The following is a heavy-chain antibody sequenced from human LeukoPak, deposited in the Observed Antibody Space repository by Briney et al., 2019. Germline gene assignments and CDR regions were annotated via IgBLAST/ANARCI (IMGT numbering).Heavy chain of an antibody. D-gene: IGHD3-10*01. Sequence: GGSLRLSCAASGFTVSSNYMSWVRQAPGKGLEWVSVIYSGGSTYYADSVKGRFTISRDNSKNTLYLQMNSLRAEDTAVYFCARDASPAAYNGNWFDPWGQGTLVTVSS. V-gene: IGHV3-53*01. CDR1: GFTVSSNY. CDR3: ARDASPAAYNGNWFDP. J-gene: IGHJ5*02. CDR2: IYSGGST.